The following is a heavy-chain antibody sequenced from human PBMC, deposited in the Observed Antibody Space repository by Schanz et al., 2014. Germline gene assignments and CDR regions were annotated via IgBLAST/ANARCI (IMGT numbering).Heavy chain of an antibody. CDR1: GFNISTYG. V-gene: IGHV3-33*01. CDR2: IWYDGSKK. Sequence: VQLVESGGGVVQPGRSLRLSCAASGFNISTYGMHWVRQAPGKGLEWVAVIWYDGSKKYYADSVKGRFTISRDSSKNALDLQMNSLRAEDTSVYYCVGGQNWFDPWGQGTLVTVSS. CDR3: VGGQNWFDP. J-gene: IGHJ5*02. D-gene: IGHD2-15*01.